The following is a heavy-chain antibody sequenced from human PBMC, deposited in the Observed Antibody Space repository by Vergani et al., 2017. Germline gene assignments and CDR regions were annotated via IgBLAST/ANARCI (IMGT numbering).Heavy chain of an antibody. V-gene: IGHV3-30-3*01. Sequence: QVHLVESEGGVVQPGRSLRLSCAASGFTFSNYAMHWVRQAPGKGLEWVAVISYDGNNKYYADSVKGRFTISRDNSKNTLYLQMNSLRAEDTAVYYCAKEDCSSTSCYYYYYYMDVWGKGTTVTVSS. CDR2: ISYDGNNK. CDR1: GFTFSNYA. J-gene: IGHJ6*03. CDR3: AKEDCSSTSCYYYYYYMDV. D-gene: IGHD2-2*01.